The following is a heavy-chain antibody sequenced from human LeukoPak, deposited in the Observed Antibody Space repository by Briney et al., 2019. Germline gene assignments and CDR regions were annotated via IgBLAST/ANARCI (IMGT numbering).Heavy chain of an antibody. D-gene: IGHD3-3*01. CDR3: ARHRRTYEGEWLFDY. J-gene: IGHJ4*02. V-gene: IGHV4-59*08. Sequence: SETLSLTCVVSGGSFTDDYYWSWIRQSPGKGLEWIGYIYYSGSTNYNPSLKSRVTISVDTSKNQFSLKLSSVTAADTAVYYCARHRRTYEGEWLFDYWGQGTLVTVSS. CDR2: IYYSGST. CDR1: GGSFTDDYY.